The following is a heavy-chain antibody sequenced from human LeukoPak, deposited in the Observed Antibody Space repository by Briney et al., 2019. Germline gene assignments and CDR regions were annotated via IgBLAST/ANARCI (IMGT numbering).Heavy chain of an antibody. CDR1: GFTFSSYA. CDR2: ISYAGSNE. V-gene: IGHV3-30-3*01. D-gene: IGHD3-22*01. J-gene: IGHJ3*02. CDR3: ARANYYDNSGYSRGAFDI. Sequence: PGGSLRLSCAPSGFTFSSYAMHWVRQAPGKGLEWVAVISYAGSNEFYADSVRGRVTISRDNAKNSLYLQMNSLRAEDTAVYYCARANYYDNSGYSRGAFDIWGPGTMVTVSS.